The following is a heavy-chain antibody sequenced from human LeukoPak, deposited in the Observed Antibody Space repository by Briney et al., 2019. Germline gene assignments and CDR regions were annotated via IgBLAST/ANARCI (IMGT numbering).Heavy chain of an antibody. CDR2: TNHSGST. V-gene: IGHV4-34*01. J-gene: IGHJ5*02. D-gene: IGHD2-2*02. Sequence: PSETLSLTCAVYGGSFSGYYWSWIRQPPGKGLEWIGETNHSGSTNYNPSLKSRVTISVDTSKNQFSLKLSSVTAADTAVYYCARGRGYCGSTSCYRFDPWGQGTLVTVSS. CDR1: GGSFSGYY. CDR3: ARGRGYCGSTSCYRFDP.